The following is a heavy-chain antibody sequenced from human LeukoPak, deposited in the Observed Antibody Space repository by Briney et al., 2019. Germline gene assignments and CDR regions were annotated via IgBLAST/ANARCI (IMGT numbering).Heavy chain of an antibody. V-gene: IGHV4-34*01. CDR2: INHSGST. CDR3: ARPRYYGSGSYLY. J-gene: IGHJ4*02. CDR1: GGSFSGYY. D-gene: IGHD3-10*01. Sequence: SETLSLTCAVYGGSFSGYYWSWIRQPPGKGLEWIGEINHSGSTNYNPSLKSRVTIPVDTSKNQFSLKLSSVTAADTAVYYCARPRYYGSGSYLYWGQGTLVTVSS.